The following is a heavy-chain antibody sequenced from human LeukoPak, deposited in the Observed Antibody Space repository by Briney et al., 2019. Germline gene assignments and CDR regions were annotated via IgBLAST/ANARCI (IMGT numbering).Heavy chain of an antibody. CDR3: AKTPNRVVVPAAMPFDY. V-gene: IGHV3-30*02. CDR2: IRYDGNNK. J-gene: IGHJ4*02. D-gene: IGHD2-2*01. Sequence: PGGSLRLSRAASGFTFSTYGMHWVRQAPGKGLEWVAFIRYDGNNKCYADSVKGRFTISRDNSKNTLYLQMNSLRAEDAAVYYCAKTPNRVVVPAAMPFDYWGQGTLVTVSS. CDR1: GFTFSTYG.